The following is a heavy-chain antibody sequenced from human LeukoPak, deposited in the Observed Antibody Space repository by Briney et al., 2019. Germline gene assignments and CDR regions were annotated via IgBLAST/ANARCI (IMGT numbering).Heavy chain of an antibody. V-gene: IGHV3-21*04. J-gene: IGHJ4*02. CDR1: GFTFSSYS. CDR2: ISSSSSYI. CDR3: AKGGHSISSRFDY. Sequence: GGSLRLSCAASGFTFSSYSMNWVRQAPGKGLEWVSSISSSSSYIYYADSVKGRFTISRDNAKNSLYLQMNSLRAEDMALYYCAKGGHSISSRFDYWGQGTLVIVSS. D-gene: IGHD6-6*01.